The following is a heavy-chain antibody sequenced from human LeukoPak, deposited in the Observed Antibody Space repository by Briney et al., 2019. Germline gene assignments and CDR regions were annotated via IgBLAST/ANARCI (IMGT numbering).Heavy chain of an antibody. CDR3: AKGPYTNYFDS. D-gene: IGHD4-11*01. J-gene: IGHJ4*02. CDR2: IYHSGST. CDR1: GGSISSGGYY. V-gene: IGHV4-30-2*01. Sequence: SETLSLTCTVSGGSISSGGYYWSWIRQPPGKGLEWIGYIYHSGSTYYNPSLKSRVTISVDRSKNQFSLKLSSVTAADTAVYYCAKGPYTNYFDSWGQGTLVTVSS.